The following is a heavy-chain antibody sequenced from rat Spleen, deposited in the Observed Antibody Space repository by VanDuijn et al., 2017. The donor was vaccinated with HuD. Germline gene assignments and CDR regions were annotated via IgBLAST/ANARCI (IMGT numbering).Heavy chain of an antibody. CDR1: GLSFSNYD. V-gene: IGHV5-20*01. CDR3: TTKAD. Sequence: EVQLVESGGGLVQPGRSLKLSCTASGLSFSNYDMAWVRQAPTKGLEWVATLSYDGHTTYYRDSVKGRFTISRDDAKSTLYLQMGSLRSEDTATYYCTTKADWGQGVMVTVSS. CDR2: LSYDGHTT. J-gene: IGHJ2*01.